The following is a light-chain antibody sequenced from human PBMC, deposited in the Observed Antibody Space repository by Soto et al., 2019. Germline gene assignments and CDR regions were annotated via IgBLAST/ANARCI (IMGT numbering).Light chain of an antibody. CDR2: GAS. Sequence: EIVLTQSPGTLSLSPGERASLSSRASQCVSSSYLAWYQQKPGQAPRLLIYGASSRATGIPDRFSGSGSGTEFTLTISRLELEDFAVYYCQQYAGPPPRTFGQGTKVEIK. CDR3: QQYAGPPPRT. J-gene: IGKJ1*01. V-gene: IGKV3-20*01. CDR1: QCVSSSY.